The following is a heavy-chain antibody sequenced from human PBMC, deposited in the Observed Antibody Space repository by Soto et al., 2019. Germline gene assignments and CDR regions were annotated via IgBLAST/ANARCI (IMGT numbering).Heavy chain of an antibody. CDR2: ISAYNGNT. V-gene: IGHV1-18*01. J-gene: IGHJ6*02. D-gene: IGHD3-3*01. CDR1: GYTFTSYG. CDR3: ARGLRITIFGVVITHYYYYYGMDV. Sequence: ASVKVSCKASGYTFTSYGISWVRQAPGQGLEWMGWISAYNGNTNYAQKFQGRVTMTRNTSISTAYMELSSLRSEDTAVYYCARGLRITIFGVVITHYYYYYGMDVWGQGTTVTVSS.